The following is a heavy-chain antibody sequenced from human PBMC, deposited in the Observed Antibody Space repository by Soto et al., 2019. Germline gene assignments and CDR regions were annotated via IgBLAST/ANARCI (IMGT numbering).Heavy chain of an antibody. CDR3: ARPGHYSWFDP. D-gene: IGHD2-21*01. CDR2: IYYSGST. J-gene: IGHJ5*02. Sequence: SETLSLTCTVSGGSISSSSYYWGWIRQPPGKGLEWIGSIYYSGSTYYNPSLKSRVTISVDTSKNQFSLKLSSVTAADTAVYYCARPGHYSWFDPWGQGTLVTVSS. V-gene: IGHV4-39*01. CDR1: GGSISSSSYY.